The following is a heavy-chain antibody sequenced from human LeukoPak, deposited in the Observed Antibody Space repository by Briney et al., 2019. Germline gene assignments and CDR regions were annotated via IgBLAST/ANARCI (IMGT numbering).Heavy chain of an antibody. CDR3: ARVYGFLGPYYFDY. CDR1: GLTFSSYW. D-gene: IGHD3-3*01. Sequence: PGRSLRLSCAASGLTFSSYWMSWVRQAPGKGLEWVANIKQDGSDKYYVDSVKGRFTISRDNAKNSLYLPMNSLRAEDTAVYYCARVYGFLGPYYFDYWGQGTLVTVSS. CDR2: IKQDGSDK. V-gene: IGHV3-7*05. J-gene: IGHJ4*02.